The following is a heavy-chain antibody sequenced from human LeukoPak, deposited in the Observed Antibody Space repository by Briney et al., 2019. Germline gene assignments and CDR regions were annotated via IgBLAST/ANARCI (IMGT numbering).Heavy chain of an antibody. J-gene: IGHJ4*02. V-gene: IGHV3-74*01. CDR1: GFTSSSYW. D-gene: IGHD5-24*01. CDR2: IKGDGSYT. CDR3: ARDGDAYNFDY. Sequence: GGSLRLSCVSSGFTSSSYWMEWVRQAPVRGLVWVSRIKGDGSYTNYADSVKGRFTISRDNAKNTLYLQMNSLRAEDTAVYYCARDGDAYNFDYWGQGALVTVSS.